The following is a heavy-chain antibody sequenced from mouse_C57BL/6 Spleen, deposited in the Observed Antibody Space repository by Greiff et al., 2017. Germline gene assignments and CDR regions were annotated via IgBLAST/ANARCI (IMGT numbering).Heavy chain of an antibody. J-gene: IGHJ4*01. CDR3: AREDYGNYDAMDY. CDR2: ISDGGSYT. Sequence: QLVESGGGLVKPGGSLKLSCAASGFTFSSYAMSWVRQTPEKRLEWVATISDGGSYTYYPDNVKGRFTISRDNAKNNLYLQMSHLKSEDTAMYYCAREDYGNYDAMDYWGQGTSVTVSS. V-gene: IGHV5-4*01. CDR1: GFTFSSYA. D-gene: IGHD2-1*01.